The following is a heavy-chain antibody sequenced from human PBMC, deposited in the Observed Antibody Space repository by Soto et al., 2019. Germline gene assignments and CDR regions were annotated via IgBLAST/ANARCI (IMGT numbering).Heavy chain of an antibody. CDR1: GYSFTSYW. CDR3: ARLGDCSGGSCYVPGAFDI. Sequence: GESLKISCKGSGYSFTSYWIGWVRQMPGKGLEWMGIIYPGDSDTRYSPSFQGQVTISADKSISTAYLQWSSLKTSDTAMYYCARLGDCSGGSCYVPGAFDIWGQGTMVTVSS. J-gene: IGHJ3*02. D-gene: IGHD2-15*01. V-gene: IGHV5-51*01. CDR2: IYPGDSDT.